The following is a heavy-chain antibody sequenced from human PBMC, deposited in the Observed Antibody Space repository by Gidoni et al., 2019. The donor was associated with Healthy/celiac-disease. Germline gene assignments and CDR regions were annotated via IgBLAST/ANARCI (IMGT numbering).Heavy chain of an antibody. V-gene: IGHV3-23*01. CDR2: IGGSGGST. CDR1: GVTFSSYA. D-gene: IGHD3-3*02. CDR3: AKDGVRQPFWY. Sequence: EVQLLESGGGLVQPGGALRLSCAASGVTFSSYAMSWVRQAPGKGLEWVSAIGGSGGSTSYADSVKGRFTISRDNSKTTLYLQMNSLRAEDTAVYYCAKDGVRQPFWYWGQGTLVTVSS. J-gene: IGHJ4*02.